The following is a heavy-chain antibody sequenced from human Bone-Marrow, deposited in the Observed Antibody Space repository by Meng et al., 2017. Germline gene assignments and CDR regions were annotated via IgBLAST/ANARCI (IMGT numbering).Heavy chain of an antibody. D-gene: IGHD6-25*01. CDR1: ASTFSDYW. Sequence: QVELVQSGVKKKKPGASVYSNCKGSASTFSDYWLHWVRRAPGQGLEWRGRINPKSGDTHYAQRFQGRVTMDGDTSISTAYMELSGLRSDDTAMYYCARDEDISAAGKLFGDYWGQGTLVTVSS. CDR3: ARDEDISAAGKLFGDY. J-gene: IGHJ4*02. CDR2: INPKSGDT. V-gene: IGHV1-2*06.